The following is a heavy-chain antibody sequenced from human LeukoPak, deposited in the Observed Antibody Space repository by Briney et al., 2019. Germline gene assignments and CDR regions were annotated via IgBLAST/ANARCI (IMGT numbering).Heavy chain of an antibody. CDR2: ISWSTTTI. Sequence: GGSLRLSCAASGFTFSSYNMNWVRQAPGKGLEWVSYISWSTTTIYYADSVKGRFTISRDNAKNSLYLQMNSLRAEDTAVYYCARAVLNDYWGQGTLVTVSS. CDR1: GFTFSSYN. CDR3: ARAVLNDY. V-gene: IGHV3-48*04. J-gene: IGHJ4*02.